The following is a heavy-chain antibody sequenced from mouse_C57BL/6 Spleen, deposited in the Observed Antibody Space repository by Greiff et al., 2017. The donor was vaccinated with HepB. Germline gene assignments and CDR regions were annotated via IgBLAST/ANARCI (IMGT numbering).Heavy chain of an antibody. J-gene: IGHJ2*01. CDR2: IDPSDSYT. V-gene: IGHV1-50*01. D-gene: IGHD1-3*01. Sequence: VQLQQPGAELVKPGASVKLSCKASGYTFTSYWMQWVKQRPGQGLEWIGEIDPSDSYTNYNQKFKGKATLTVDTSSSTAYMQLSSLTSEDSAVYYCARMKWLDYWGQGTTLTVSS. CDR1: GYTFTSYW. CDR3: ARMKWLDY.